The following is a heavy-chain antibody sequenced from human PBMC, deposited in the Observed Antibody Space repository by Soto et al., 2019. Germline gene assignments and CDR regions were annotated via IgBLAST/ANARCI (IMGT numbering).Heavy chain of an antibody. CDR1: GYTFTSYG. J-gene: IGHJ4*02. V-gene: IGHV1-18*01. Sequence: ASVKVSCKASGYTFTSYGISWVRQAPGQGLEWMGWISAYNGNTNYAQKLQGRVTMTTDTSTSTAYMELRSLRSDDTAVYYCERGCSGGSCYGSFDYWGQGTLVTVSS. CDR3: ERGCSGGSCYGSFDY. CDR2: ISAYNGNT. D-gene: IGHD2-15*01.